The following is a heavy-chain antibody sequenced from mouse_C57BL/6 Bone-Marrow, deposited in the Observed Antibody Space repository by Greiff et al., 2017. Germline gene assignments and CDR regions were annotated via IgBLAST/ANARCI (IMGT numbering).Heavy chain of an antibody. CDR3: ARPDGYYFYYAMDY. Sequence: VQLQQSGAELARPGASVKLSCKASGYTFTSYGISWVKQRTGQGLEWIGEIYPRSGNTYYNEKFKGKATLTADKSSSTAYMERRSLTSEDSAVYFCARPDGYYFYYAMDYWGQGTSVTVSS. D-gene: IGHD2-3*01. CDR1: GYTFTSYG. J-gene: IGHJ4*01. CDR2: IYPRSGNT. V-gene: IGHV1-81*01.